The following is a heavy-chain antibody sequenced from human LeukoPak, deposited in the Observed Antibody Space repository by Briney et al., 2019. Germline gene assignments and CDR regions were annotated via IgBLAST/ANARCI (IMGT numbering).Heavy chain of an antibody. D-gene: IGHD6-25*01. Sequence: GGSLRLSCAASGFTFSSNWMHWVRQAPGKGLVGVSRINEDGSTTNYADSVKGRSTIFRDNAKNTLYLQMNSLRAEDTAMYYCARDDSGPQAFDLWGQGTMVTVSS. CDR2: INEDGSTT. CDR3: ARDDSGPQAFDL. J-gene: IGHJ3*01. CDR1: GFTFSSNW. V-gene: IGHV3-74*01.